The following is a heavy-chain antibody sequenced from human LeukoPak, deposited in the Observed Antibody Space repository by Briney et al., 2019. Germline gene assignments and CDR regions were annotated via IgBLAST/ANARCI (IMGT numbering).Heavy chain of an antibody. V-gene: IGHV1-18*04. CDR1: GYTFTSYG. CDR3: ARVRLGNSSPYYYGMDV. J-gene: IGHJ6*04. CDR2: ISAYNGNT. D-gene: IGHD6-13*01. Sequence: EASVQVSCKASGYTFTSYGISWVRQAPGQGLEWMGWISAYNGNTNYAQKLQGRVTMTTDTSTSTAYMELRSLRSDDTAVYYCARVRLGNSSPYYYGMDVWGKGTTVTVSS.